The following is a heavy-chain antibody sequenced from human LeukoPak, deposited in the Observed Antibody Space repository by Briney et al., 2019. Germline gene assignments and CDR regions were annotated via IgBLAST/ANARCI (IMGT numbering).Heavy chain of an antibody. D-gene: IGHD4-17*01. Sequence: SQTLSLTCTVSGGSISSGDYYWSWIRQPPGKGLEWIGYIYYSGSTYYNPSLKSRVTISVDTSKNQFSLKLSSVTAADTAVYYCARVPTTVTTLRNWYFDLWGRGTLVTVSS. CDR3: ARVPTTVTTLRNWYFDL. CDR1: GGSISSGDYY. V-gene: IGHV4-30-4*08. J-gene: IGHJ2*01. CDR2: IYYSGST.